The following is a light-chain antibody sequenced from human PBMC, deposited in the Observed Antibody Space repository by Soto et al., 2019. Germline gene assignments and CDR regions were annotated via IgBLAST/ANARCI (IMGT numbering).Light chain of an antibody. CDR2: DAS. V-gene: IGKV3-11*01. Sequence: EIVLTQYPGTLSLFPGERASLSCRASQSVSSYLAWYQQKPGQAPRLLIYDASNRATGIPARFSGSGSGTDFTLTISSLEPEDFAVYYCQQRSNWPITFGQGTKVDIK. CDR1: QSVSSY. CDR3: QQRSNWPIT. J-gene: IGKJ1*01.